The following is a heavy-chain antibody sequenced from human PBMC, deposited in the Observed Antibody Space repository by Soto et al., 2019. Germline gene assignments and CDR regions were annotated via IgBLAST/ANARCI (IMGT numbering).Heavy chain of an antibody. V-gene: IGHV4-39*01. J-gene: IGHJ5*02. CDR3: ARHPILAFGRGWFDP. CDR2: IYYSGST. D-gene: IGHD3-3*02. CDR1: GGSISSSSYY. Sequence: SETLSLTCTVSGGSISSSSYYWGWIRQPPGKGLEWIGSIYYSGSTYYNPSLKSRVTISVDTSKNQFSLKLSSVTAADTAVYYCARHPILAFGRGWFDPWGQGTLVTVSS.